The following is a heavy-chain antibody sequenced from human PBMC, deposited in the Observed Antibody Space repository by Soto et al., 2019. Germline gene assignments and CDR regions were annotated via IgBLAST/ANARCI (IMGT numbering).Heavy chain of an antibody. Sequence: EVQLVESGGGLVQPGGSLRLSCAASGFTFSSYWMHWVRQAPGKGLVWVSRINSDGSSTSYADSVKGRFTISSDNAKNQLYLQMNSLRAEDTAVYYCARALYSNYFLSVGYWGQGNLVTVSS. D-gene: IGHD4-4*01. J-gene: IGHJ4*02. CDR3: ARALYSNYFLSVGY. CDR1: GFTFSSYW. V-gene: IGHV3-74*01. CDR2: INSDGSST.